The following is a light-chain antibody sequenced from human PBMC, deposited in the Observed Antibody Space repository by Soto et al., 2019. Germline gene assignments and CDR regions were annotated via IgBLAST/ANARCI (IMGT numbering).Light chain of an antibody. J-gene: IGKJ1*01. CDR1: QSISSK. CDR2: GAS. CDR3: QHYHGWRWT. V-gene: IGKV3-15*01. Sequence: EIVMTQSPATLSVSPGEGATLSCRASQSISSKLAWYQQKPGQAPRLLIYGASTRATGVPARFSGSGSGTEFTLTISSLQSEDLAVYYCQHYHGWRWTFGQGTKVEIK.